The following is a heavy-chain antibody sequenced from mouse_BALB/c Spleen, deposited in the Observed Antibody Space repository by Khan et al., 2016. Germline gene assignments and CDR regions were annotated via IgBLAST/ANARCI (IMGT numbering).Heavy chain of an antibody. CDR1: GYAFTNYG. CDR3: ARRTQHDRYDAMDY. D-gene: IGHD2-12*01. J-gene: IGHJ4*01. V-gene: IGHV9-1*02. Sequence: QIQLVQSGPDLKKPGETVKISCKASGYAFTNYGMNWGKQELAKGLEWRGWIETYSGESTYAADFKGRIAFSLETSASTAYLQIISVKNEDMATYITARRTQHDRYDAMDYWGQGTAVTVSA. CDR2: IETYSGES.